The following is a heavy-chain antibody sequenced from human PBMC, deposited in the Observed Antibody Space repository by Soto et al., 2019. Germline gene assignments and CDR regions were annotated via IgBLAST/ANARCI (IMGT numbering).Heavy chain of an antibody. J-gene: IGHJ5*02. CDR3: ARDKVPSYGDYNWNWFDP. CDR2: ISSSGSTI. V-gene: IGHV3-11*01. Sequence: GGSLRLSCAASGFTFSDYYMSWIRQAPGKGLEWVSYISSSGSTIYYADSVKGRFTISRDNAKNSLYLQMNSLRAEDTAVYYCARDKVPSYGDYNWNWFDPWGQGTLVTVSS. D-gene: IGHD4-17*01. CDR1: GFTFSDYY.